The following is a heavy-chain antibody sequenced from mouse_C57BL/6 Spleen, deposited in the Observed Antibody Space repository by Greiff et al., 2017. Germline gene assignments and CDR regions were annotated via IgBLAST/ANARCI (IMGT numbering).Heavy chain of an antibody. V-gene: IGHV1-85*01. CDR3: ASDGSSYWDFDV. Sequence: QVQLKESGPELVKPGASVKLSCKASGYTFTSYDINWVKQRPGQGLEWIGWIYPRDGSTKYNEKFKGKATLTVDTSSRPAYMERHSLTAEDSAVYCCASDGSSYWDFDVWGTGTTVTVSS. D-gene: IGHD1-1*01. CDR1: GYTFTSYD. J-gene: IGHJ1*03. CDR2: IYPRDGST.